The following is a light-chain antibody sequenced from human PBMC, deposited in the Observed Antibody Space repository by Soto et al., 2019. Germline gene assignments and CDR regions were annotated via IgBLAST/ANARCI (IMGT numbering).Light chain of an antibody. J-gene: IGLJ1*01. CDR3: SSYTSSTAYV. CDR2: EVS. CDR1: SSDVGGYNY. Sequence: QSVLTQRASVSGSPGQSITISCTGTSSDVGGYNYVSWYQLHPGKAPKLMVYEVSNRPSGVSNRFSGSKSGNTASLTISGLQAEDEADYYCSSYTSSTAYVFGTGTKVTVL. V-gene: IGLV2-14*01.